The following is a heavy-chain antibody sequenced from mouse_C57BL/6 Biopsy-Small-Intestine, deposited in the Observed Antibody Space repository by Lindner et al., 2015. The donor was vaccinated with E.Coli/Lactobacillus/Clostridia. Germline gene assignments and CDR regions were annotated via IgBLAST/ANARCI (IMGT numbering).Heavy chain of an antibody. D-gene: IGHD2-3*01. CDR2: ISSGSSTI. V-gene: IGHV5-17*01. CDR3: ARRSLDGYYFDY. CDR1: GFTFSDYG. J-gene: IGHJ2*01. Sequence: VQLQESGGGLVKPGGSLKLSCAVSGFTFSDYGMLWVRQAPEKGLEWVAYISSGSSTIYYADTVKGRFTISRDNAKNTLFLQMTSLRSEDTAMYYCARRSLDGYYFDYWGQGTTLTVSS.